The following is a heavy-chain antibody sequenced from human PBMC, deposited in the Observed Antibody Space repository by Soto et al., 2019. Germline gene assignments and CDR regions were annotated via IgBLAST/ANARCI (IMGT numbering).Heavy chain of an antibody. CDR2: IYDSGSA. D-gene: IGHD1-26*01. V-gene: IGHV4-31*03. CDR3: ARGILRPNHYMDV. J-gene: IGHJ6*03. CDR1: GDSISRGGYF. Sequence: QVQLQESGPGLVKPSQTLSLTCIVSGDSISRGGYFWTWIRQHPGKGLEWIGYIYDSGSAFYNPSLKSRVTMSVDTSKNQFSPNLRSVPAADTAVFYCARGILRPNHYMDVWGKGTAVAVSS.